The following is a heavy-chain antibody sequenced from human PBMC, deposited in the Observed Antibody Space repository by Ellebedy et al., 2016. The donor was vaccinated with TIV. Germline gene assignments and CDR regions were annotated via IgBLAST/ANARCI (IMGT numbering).Heavy chain of an antibody. V-gene: IGHV3-23*01. CDR3: AKPEGTPYYYDSSGYYAYNWFDP. Sequence: GESLKISXAASGFTVSNYAMTWVRQAPGKGLEWVSAISGSGGGTYYADSVKGRFTISRDNSKDTLYLQMNSLRAEDTAVYYCAKPEGTPYYYDSSGYYAYNWFDPWGQGTLVTVSS. D-gene: IGHD3-22*01. CDR2: ISGSGGGT. J-gene: IGHJ5*02. CDR1: GFTVSNYA.